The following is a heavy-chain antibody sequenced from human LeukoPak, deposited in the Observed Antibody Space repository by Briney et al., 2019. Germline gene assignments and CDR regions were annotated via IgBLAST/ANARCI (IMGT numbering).Heavy chain of an antibody. CDR2: ISSSGSTI. CDR1: GFTFSDYY. D-gene: IGHD5-12*01. Sequence: GGSLRLSCAASGFTFSDYYMSWIRQAPGKGLEWVSYISSSGSTIYYADSVKGRFTISRDNAKNSLYLQMNSLRAEDAAVYYCAIKDSGYDGTYGMDVWGQGTTVTVSS. J-gene: IGHJ6*02. V-gene: IGHV3-11*01. CDR3: AIKDSGYDGTYGMDV.